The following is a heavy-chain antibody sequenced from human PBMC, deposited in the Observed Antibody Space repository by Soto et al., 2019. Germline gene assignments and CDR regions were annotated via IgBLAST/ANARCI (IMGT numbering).Heavy chain of an antibody. CDR1: GFTFSSYD. CDR3: ARYPNYYYGMDV. Sequence: EVQLVESGGGLVQPGGSLRLSCAASGFTFSSYDMHWVRQATGKGLEWVSAIGTAGDTYYPGSVKGRFTISRENAKNSLYLPMNSLRAGDTAVYYCARYPNYYYGMDVWGQGTTVTVSS. V-gene: IGHV3-13*01. J-gene: IGHJ6*02. CDR2: IGTAGDT.